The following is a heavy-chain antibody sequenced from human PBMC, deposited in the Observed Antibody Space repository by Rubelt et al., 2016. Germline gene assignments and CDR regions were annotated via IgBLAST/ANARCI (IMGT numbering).Heavy chain of an antibody. V-gene: IGHV3-74*01. CDR3: VRGAWYFDL. Sequence: EVQLVESGGGLVQPGGSLTLSCAASGFTFSSYWMHWVRQAPGKGLVWLSRISIDGSSLSYADSVKGRFTISRDNAKNTLYLQMNSLRAEGSAVYVCVRGAWYFDLWGRGTLVTVSS. J-gene: IGHJ2*01. CDR2: ISIDGSSL. CDR1: GFTFSSYW.